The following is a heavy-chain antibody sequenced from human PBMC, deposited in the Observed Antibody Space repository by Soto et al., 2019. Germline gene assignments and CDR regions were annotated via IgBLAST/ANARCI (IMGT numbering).Heavy chain of an antibody. CDR1: GGSISSGGYY. CDR2: IYYSGST. J-gene: IGHJ4*02. Sequence: SETLSLTCTVSGGSISSGGYYWSWIRQHPGKGLEWIGYIYYSGSTYYNPSLKSRVTISVDTSKNQFSLKLSSVTAADTAVYYCARRRYSYGVYYFDYWGQGTLVTVSS. CDR3: ARRRYSYGVYYFDY. V-gene: IGHV4-31*03. D-gene: IGHD5-18*01.